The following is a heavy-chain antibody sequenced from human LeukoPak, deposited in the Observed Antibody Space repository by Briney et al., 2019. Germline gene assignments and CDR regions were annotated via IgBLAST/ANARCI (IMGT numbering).Heavy chain of an antibody. CDR1: GYTFTTYA. J-gene: IGHJ4*02. CDR3: ARDGQWPLTA. Sequence: ASVKVSCTASGYTFTTYAMNWVRQAPGQGLEWMGWINTNTGNPTYAQGFTGRFVFSLDTSVSTAYLQISSLKAEDAAVYYCARDGQWPLTAWGQGTLVTVSS. V-gene: IGHV7-4-1*02. CDR2: INTNTGNP. D-gene: IGHD6-19*01.